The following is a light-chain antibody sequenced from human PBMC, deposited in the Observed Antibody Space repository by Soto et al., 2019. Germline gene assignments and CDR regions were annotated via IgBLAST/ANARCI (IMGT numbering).Light chain of an antibody. V-gene: IGKV3D-15*01. CDR3: QQYNKWPLIT. CDR2: GAS. Sequence: EIVLTQSPGTLSLSPGDRATLSCRASQSVRSNYLAWYQQKVGQAPRLLIYGASNRATGIPDRFSGSGSGTEFTLIISSLQSEDFAVYYCQQYNKWPLITFGQGTRLEIK. CDR1: QSVRSN. J-gene: IGKJ5*01.